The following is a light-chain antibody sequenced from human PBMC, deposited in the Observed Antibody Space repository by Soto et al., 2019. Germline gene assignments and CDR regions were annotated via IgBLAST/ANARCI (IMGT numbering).Light chain of an antibody. CDR1: NSNIGSNT. CDR2: TND. J-gene: IGLJ2*01. Sequence: QLVLARPPSASGTPGQRVTISCSGSNSNIGSNTVNWYQQFPGTAPKLLIHTNDQRPSGVPDRFSGSKSGTSASLAISGLQSDDESDYYCAAWDDSLSVVAFGGGTQLTVL. V-gene: IGLV1-44*01. CDR3: AAWDDSLSVVA.